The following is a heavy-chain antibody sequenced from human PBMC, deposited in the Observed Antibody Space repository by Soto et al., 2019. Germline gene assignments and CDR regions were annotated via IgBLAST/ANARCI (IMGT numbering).Heavy chain of an antibody. CDR3: VRDSGAKLSSS. D-gene: IGHD6-13*01. Sequence: QVQLVQSGAEVKKPGSSVKVSCMASGGTFSSYRINWVRQAPGQGLEWVGGIVPIYRTADYAQKLQGRVTITADESARTSYMELRSLKSQDPAVYYCVRDSGAKLSSSWGQGTLVTVSS. CDR1: GGTFSSYR. CDR2: IVPIYRTA. J-gene: IGHJ4*02. V-gene: IGHV1-69*01.